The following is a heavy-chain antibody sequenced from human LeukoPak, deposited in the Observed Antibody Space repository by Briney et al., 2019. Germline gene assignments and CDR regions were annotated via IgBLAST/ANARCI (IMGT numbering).Heavy chain of an antibody. CDR2: ISSSGSTI. D-gene: IGHD3-22*01. J-gene: IGHJ4*02. CDR3: ASSSPYYDSSGHLIMFDY. Sequence: GGSLRLSCAASGFTFSSYEMNWVRQAPGKGLEWVSYISSSGSTIYYADSVKGRFTISRDNAKNSLYLQMNSLRAEDTAVYYCASSSPYYDSSGHLIMFDYWGQGTLVTVSS. V-gene: IGHV3-48*03. CDR1: GFTFSSYE.